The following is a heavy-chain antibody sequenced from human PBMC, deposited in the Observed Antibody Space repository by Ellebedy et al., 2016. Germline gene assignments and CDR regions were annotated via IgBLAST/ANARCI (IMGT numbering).Heavy chain of an antibody. CDR1: GFTFSSYG. CDR2: IWYDGSNK. Sequence: GGSLRLXCAASGFTFSSYGMHWVRQAPGKGLEWVAVIWYDGSNKYYADSVKGRFTISRDNSKNTLYLQMNSLRAEDTAVYYCATLKEQQLVLGYYGMDVWGQGTTVTVSS. D-gene: IGHD6-13*01. CDR3: ATLKEQQLVLGYYGMDV. V-gene: IGHV3-33*01. J-gene: IGHJ6*02.